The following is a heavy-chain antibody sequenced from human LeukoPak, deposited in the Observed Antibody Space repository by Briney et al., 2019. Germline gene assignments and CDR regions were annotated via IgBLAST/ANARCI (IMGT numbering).Heavy chain of an antibody. D-gene: IGHD2-21*02. CDR3: ARERRDDCVSFDY. Sequence: PSETLSLTCTVSGGSFSRVGYFWSWIRQPAGKGLEWIGRIYTNGDTNYNPSLKSRVTMSVDTSTNQFSLKLSSVTAADTAVYYCARERRDDCVSFDYWGQGTLVSVSS. CDR1: GGSFSRVGYF. J-gene: IGHJ4*02. CDR2: IYTNGDT. V-gene: IGHV4-61*02.